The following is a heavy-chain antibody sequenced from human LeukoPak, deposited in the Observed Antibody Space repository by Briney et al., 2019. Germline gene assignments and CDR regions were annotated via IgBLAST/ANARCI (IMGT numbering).Heavy chain of an antibody. V-gene: IGHV4-39*01. J-gene: IGHJ4*02. D-gene: IGHD5-24*01. CDR2: ICYSGST. CDR1: GGSISSSSYY. CDR3: ARLAGSLLEVATGSIEDY. Sequence: SETLSLTCTVSGGSISSSSYYWGWIRQPPGKGLEWIGSICYSGSTYYNPSLKSRVTISVDTSKNQFSLKLSSVTAADTAVYYGARLAGSLLEVATGSIEDYWGQGTLVTVSS.